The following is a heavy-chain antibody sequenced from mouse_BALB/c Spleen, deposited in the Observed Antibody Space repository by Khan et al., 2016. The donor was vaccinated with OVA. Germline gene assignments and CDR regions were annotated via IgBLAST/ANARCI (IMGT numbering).Heavy chain of an antibody. CDR2: IFPSNVDT. CDR1: GFTFTSYY. Sequence: QVQLQQSGAELVKPGASVKLSCKASGFTFTSYYMYWVKQRPGQGLEWFGGIFPSNVDTFFNEKFKSKSTLTVDRSSSTTYMQLSSLTSEDSAVCYCTDTGYGNAFAYWGQGTLVTVSA. V-gene: IGHV1S81*02. D-gene: IGHD2-10*02. J-gene: IGHJ3*01. CDR3: TDTGYGNAFAY.